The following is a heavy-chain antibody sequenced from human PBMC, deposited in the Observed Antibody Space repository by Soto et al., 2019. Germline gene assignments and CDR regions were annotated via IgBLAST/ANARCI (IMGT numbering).Heavy chain of an antibody. Sequence: QVQLQESGPGLVKPSETLSLTCTVSGGSISGYHWSWIRQPPGKGLEWIGYKYYSGSTNYNPSLKSRVTISVDTSKNQFSLKLRSVTAADTAVYYCARFYCSGGICEPGEPGHWGQGTLVTVSS. CDR2: KYYSGST. D-gene: IGHD2-15*01. CDR1: GGSISGYH. J-gene: IGHJ4*02. V-gene: IGHV4-59*08. CDR3: ARFYCSGGICEPGEPGH.